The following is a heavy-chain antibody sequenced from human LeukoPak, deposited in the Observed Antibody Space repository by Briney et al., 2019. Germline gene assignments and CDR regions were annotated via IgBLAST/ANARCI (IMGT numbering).Heavy chain of an antibody. CDR2: ISYDGSSR. V-gene: IGHV3-30*18. D-gene: IGHD3-10*01. CDR1: TYTFSSYA. CDR3: AQWAAVRGVITPLDY. J-gene: IGHJ4*02. Sequence: PGGSLRLSCAASTYTFSSYAMHWVRQAPGKGLEWVAFISYDGSSRYYADSVKGRFTISRDDSKNTLYPQMNSLRADDTAVYYCAQWAAVRGVITPLDYWGRGTLVTVSS.